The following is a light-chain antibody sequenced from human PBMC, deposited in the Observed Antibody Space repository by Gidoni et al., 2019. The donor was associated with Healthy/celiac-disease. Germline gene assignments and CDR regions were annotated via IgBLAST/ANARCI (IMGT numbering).Light chain of an antibody. CDR2: AAS. CDR3: QQSYSTPPH. J-gene: IGKJ4*01. Sequence: DIQMTQSPSSLSASVGGKVTITFRASQSISSYLNWYQQKPGKAPKLLIYAASSLQSGVPSRFSGSGSGTDFTLTISSLQPEDFATYYCQQSYSTPPHFGGGTKVEIK. CDR1: QSISSY. V-gene: IGKV1-39*01.